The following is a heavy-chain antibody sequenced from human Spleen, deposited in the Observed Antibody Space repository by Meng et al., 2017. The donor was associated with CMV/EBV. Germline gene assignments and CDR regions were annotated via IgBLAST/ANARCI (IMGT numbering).Heavy chain of an antibody. CDR3: ARSSVITYSLDY. CDR2: ISGSGRTI. J-gene: IGHJ4*02. CDR1: DFTFSDYY. D-gene: IGHD3-10*01. V-gene: IGHV3-11*04. Sequence: GGSLRLSCAASDFTFSDYYMTWIRQAPGKGLEWVSYISGSGRTIYYADSVKGRFTISRDNAKNSLYLQMNSLRAEDTAVYYCARSSVITYSLDYWGQGTLVTVSS.